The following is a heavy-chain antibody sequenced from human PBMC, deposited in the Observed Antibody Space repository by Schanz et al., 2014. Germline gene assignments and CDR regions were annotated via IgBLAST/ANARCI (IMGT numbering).Heavy chain of an antibody. J-gene: IGHJ5*02. CDR2: IWYDGSNK. CDR3: TRDVRLDRRGNWFDP. V-gene: IGHV3-33*01. D-gene: IGHD1-1*01. Sequence: VQLVESGGGLVQPGGSLRLSCVASGFTFSSYDVFWVRQAPGKGLEWVAVIWYDGSNKYYADSVKGRFTISRDNAKNSLFLHMNSLRAEDTAVYYCTRDVRLDRRGNWFDPWGQGTLVTVSS. CDR1: GFTFSSYD.